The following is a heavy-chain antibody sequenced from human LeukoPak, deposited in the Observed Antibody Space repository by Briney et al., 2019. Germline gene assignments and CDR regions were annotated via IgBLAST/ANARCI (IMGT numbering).Heavy chain of an antibody. D-gene: IGHD3-22*01. Sequence: GGSLRLSCVAYGFTFGSFGMHWVRQAPGKGLDWVAVIAYDGSDENYADSVKGRFTISRDNSKNTLYLQMNSLRAEDTAVYYCAKGAPHGGYLNFDYWGQGTLVTVSS. CDR1: GFTFGSFG. CDR3: AKGAPHGGYLNFDY. V-gene: IGHV3-30*04. J-gene: IGHJ4*02. CDR2: IAYDGSDE.